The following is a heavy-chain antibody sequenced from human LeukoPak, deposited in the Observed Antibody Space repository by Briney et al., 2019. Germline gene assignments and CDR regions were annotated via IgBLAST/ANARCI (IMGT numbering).Heavy chain of an antibody. D-gene: IGHD3-10*01. V-gene: IGHV3-21*01. CDR1: GFTFSSYS. Sequence: PGGSLRLSCAASGFTFSSYSMNWVRQAPGKGLEWVSSISSSSSYIYYADSVKGRFTISRDNAKNSLYLQMNSPRAEDTAVYYCARTMGRITMVRGVIITAYGMDVWGQGTTVTVSS. CDR2: ISSSSSYI. J-gene: IGHJ6*02. CDR3: ARTMGRITMVRGVIITAYGMDV.